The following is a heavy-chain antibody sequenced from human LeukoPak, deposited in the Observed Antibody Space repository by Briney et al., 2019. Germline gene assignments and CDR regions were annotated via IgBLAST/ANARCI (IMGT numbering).Heavy chain of an antibody. Sequence: SETLSLNCAVYGGSFSGYYWSWIRQPPGKGLEWIGEIYHSGSTNYNPSLKSRVTISVDTSKNQFSLKLSSVTAADTAVYYCARDLKLTHWGQGTLVTVSS. D-gene: IGHD5-24*01. V-gene: IGHV4-34*01. J-gene: IGHJ1*01. CDR2: IYHSGST. CDR3: ARDLKLTH. CDR1: GGSFSGYY.